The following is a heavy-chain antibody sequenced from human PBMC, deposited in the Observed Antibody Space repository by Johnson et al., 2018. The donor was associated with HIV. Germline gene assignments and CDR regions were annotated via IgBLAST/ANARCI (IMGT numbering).Heavy chain of an antibody. CDR3: ARAAAPYYYGSGSYYFDTFDI. Sequence: LLVESGGGVVQPGRSLRLSCAASGFTFSRYAMHWVRQAPGKGLEWVSGISWNSGSIGYADAVKGRFTISRDNDKNSLDLQMNSLRAEDTALYYCARAAAPYYYGSGSYYFDTFDIWGQGTMVTVSS. J-gene: IGHJ3*02. CDR2: ISWNSGSI. V-gene: IGHV3-9*01. CDR1: GFTFSRYA. D-gene: IGHD3-10*01.